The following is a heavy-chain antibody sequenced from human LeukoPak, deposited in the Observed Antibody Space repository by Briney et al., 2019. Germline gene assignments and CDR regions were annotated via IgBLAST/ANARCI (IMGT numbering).Heavy chain of an antibody. D-gene: IGHD3-16*02. Sequence: PSETLSLTCTVSGYSISSGYYWSWIRQSPGKGLEWIAEISRSGSTNYNPSLKSRVTISLDTSTNQFSLKVNSVTAADTAVYYCARPRYTNSQRYFDLWGRGTLVTVSS. CDR3: ARPRYTNSQRYFDL. CDR2: ISRSGST. V-gene: IGHV4-38-2*02. J-gene: IGHJ2*01. CDR1: GYSISSGYY.